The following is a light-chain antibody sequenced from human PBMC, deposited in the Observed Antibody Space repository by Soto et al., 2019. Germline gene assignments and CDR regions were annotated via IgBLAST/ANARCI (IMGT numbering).Light chain of an antibody. CDR2: GND. CDR3: ATWDTNLSAV. V-gene: IGLV1-51*01. Sequence: QSVLTQPPSVSAAPGQTVTISCSGGTSNIGHNYVSWYQQLPGTAPTLLIYGNDKRPSGIPDRFSGSKSGTSATLAITGLQTGDEADYYCATWDTNLSAVFGGGTKLPS. J-gene: IGLJ3*02. CDR1: TSNIGHNY.